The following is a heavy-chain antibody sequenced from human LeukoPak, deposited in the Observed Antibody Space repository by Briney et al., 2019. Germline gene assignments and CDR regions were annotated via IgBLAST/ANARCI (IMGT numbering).Heavy chain of an antibody. Sequence: ASVKVSCKASGYTFTSYGISWVRQAPGQGLEWMGWISAYNGNTNYAQKLQGRVTMTTDTSTSTAYMELRSLRSDDTAVYYCARDTPRVAVAGTLDYYYYMDVWGKGTTVTVS. CDR2: ISAYNGNT. CDR3: ARDTPRVAVAGTLDYYYYMDV. D-gene: IGHD6-19*01. CDR1: GYTFTSYG. J-gene: IGHJ6*03. V-gene: IGHV1-18*01.